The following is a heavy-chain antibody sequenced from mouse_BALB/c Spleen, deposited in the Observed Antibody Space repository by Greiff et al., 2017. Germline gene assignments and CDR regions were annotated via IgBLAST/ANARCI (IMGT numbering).Heavy chain of an antibody. CDR3: TRWGDLRGSAMDY. Sequence: VQLQQSGTVLARPGASVKMSCKASGYTFTSYWMHWVKQRPGQGLEWIGAIYPGNSDTSYNQKFKGKAKLTAVTSTSTAYMELSSLTNEDSAVYYCTRWGDLRGSAMDYWGQGTSVTVSS. J-gene: IGHJ4*01. CDR2: IYPGNSDT. CDR1: GYTFTSYW. D-gene: IGHD1-1*01. V-gene: IGHV1-5*01.